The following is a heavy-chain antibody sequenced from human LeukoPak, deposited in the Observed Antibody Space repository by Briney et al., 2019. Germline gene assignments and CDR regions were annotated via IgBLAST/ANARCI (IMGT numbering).Heavy chain of an antibody. CDR2: ISYDGSNK. Sequence: QSGGSLRLSCAASGFTFSSYAMHWVRQAPGKGLEWVAVISYDGSNKYYADSVKGRFTIPRDNSKNTLYLQMNSLRAEDTAVYYCARGASITMVRAPGNYWGQGTLVTVSS. J-gene: IGHJ4*02. CDR3: ARGASITMVRAPGNY. D-gene: IGHD3-10*01. V-gene: IGHV3-30*04. CDR1: GFTFSSYA.